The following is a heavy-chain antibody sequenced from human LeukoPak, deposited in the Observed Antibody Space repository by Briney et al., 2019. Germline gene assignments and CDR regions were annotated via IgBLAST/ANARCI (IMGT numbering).Heavy chain of an antibody. Sequence: ASVKVSCKASGYTFTSYGISWVRQAPGQGLEWMGWISAYNGITNYAQKLQGRVTMTTDTSTSTAYMELRSLRSDDPAVYYCARDNDYYGSGSYYNERRFFDYWGQGTLVTVSS. CDR1: GYTFTSYG. CDR3: ARDNDYYGSGSYYNERRFFDY. J-gene: IGHJ4*02. CDR2: ISAYNGIT. D-gene: IGHD3-10*01. V-gene: IGHV1-18*01.